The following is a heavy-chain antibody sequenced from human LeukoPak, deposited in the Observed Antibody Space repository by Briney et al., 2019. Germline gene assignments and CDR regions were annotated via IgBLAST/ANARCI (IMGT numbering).Heavy chain of an antibody. Sequence: SVKVSCKASGGTFSSYAISWVRQAPGQGLEWMGGIIPIFGTANYAQKFQGRVTITADESTSTAYMELSRLRSDDTAMYFCARSPHILTGENFDFWGQGTLVTVSS. CDR2: IIPIFGTA. CDR1: GGTFSSYA. CDR3: ARSPHILTGENFDF. J-gene: IGHJ4*02. D-gene: IGHD3-9*01. V-gene: IGHV1-69*13.